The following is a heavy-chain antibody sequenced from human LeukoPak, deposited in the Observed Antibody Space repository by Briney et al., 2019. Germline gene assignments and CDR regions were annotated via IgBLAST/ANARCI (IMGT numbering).Heavy chain of an antibody. D-gene: IGHD5-24*01. Sequence: SGGGLVQPGRSLRLSCAASGFTFDDYAMHWVRQAPGMGLEWVSGISWDSASIGYADSVKGRFTISTDNAKISLYLQMNSLRAEDTALYYCAKVRERWLQSTYYFDYWGQGTLVTVSS. CDR2: ISWDSASI. J-gene: IGHJ4*02. CDR3: AKVRERWLQSTYYFDY. V-gene: IGHV3-9*01. CDR1: GFTFDDYA.